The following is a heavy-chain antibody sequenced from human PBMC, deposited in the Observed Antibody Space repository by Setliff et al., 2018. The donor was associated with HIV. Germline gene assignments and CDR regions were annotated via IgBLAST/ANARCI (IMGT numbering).Heavy chain of an antibody. D-gene: IGHD3-3*01. V-gene: IGHV3-15*01. Sequence: PGGSLRLSCAASGFTFSNAWLSWVRQAPGKGLEWVGRIKSKIDGETIDFAAPVKGRFTISRDDSTNTLYLQMNSLNTEDTAVYYCTTAYYDFWSGPNWGQGTLVTVSS. CDR1: GFTFSNAW. CDR3: TTAYYDFWSGPN. CDR2: IKSKIDGETI. J-gene: IGHJ4*02.